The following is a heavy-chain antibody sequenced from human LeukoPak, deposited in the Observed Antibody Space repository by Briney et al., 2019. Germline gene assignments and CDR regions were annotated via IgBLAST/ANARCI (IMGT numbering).Heavy chain of an antibody. CDR2: INPSGGST. Sequence: ASVKVSCKTSGYTFTSYDLNWVRQAPGQGLEWMGIINPSGGSTSYAQKFQGRVTMTRDTSTSTVYMELSSLRSEDTAVYYCARGSRYYYGSGSYPGSDRKRQRLSANSYYFDYWGQGTLVTVSS. CDR1: GYTFTSYD. V-gene: IGHV1-46*01. D-gene: IGHD3-10*01. J-gene: IGHJ4*02. CDR3: ARGSRYYYGSGSYPGSDRKRQRLSANSYYFDY.